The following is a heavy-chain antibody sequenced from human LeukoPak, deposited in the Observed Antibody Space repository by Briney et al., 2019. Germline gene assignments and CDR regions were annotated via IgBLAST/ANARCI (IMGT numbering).Heavy chain of an antibody. CDR3: AKEMGPGYYDSSGSPD. CDR1: GFTFSSYG. D-gene: IGHD3-22*01. V-gene: IGHV3-23*01. J-gene: IGHJ4*02. Sequence: PGGSLRLSCAASGFTFSSYGMHWVRQAPGKGLEWVSAISGSGGSTYYADSVKGRFTISRDNSKNTLYLQMNSLRAEDTAVYYCAKEMGPGYYDSSGSPDWGQGTLVTVSS. CDR2: ISGSGGST.